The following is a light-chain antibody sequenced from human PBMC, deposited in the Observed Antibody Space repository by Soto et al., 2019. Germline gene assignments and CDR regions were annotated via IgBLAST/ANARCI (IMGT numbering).Light chain of an antibody. CDR3: SSYTSSSTVV. CDR1: SSDVGGYNY. J-gene: IGLJ2*01. Sequence: QSALTQPASVSWSPGQSITISCTGTSSDVGGYNYVSWYQHHPGKAPKLMIYDVSNRPSGVSNRFSGSKSGNTASLTISGLQAEDEADYYCSSYTSSSTVVFGGGTKVTVL. V-gene: IGLV2-14*03. CDR2: DVS.